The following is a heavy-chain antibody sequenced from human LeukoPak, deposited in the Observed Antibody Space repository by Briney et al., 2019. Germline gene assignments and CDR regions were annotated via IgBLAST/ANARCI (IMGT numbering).Heavy chain of an antibody. CDR1: GFTFSSYD. V-gene: IGHV3-13*01. CDR2: IGTIGDT. J-gene: IGHJ6*04. D-gene: IGHD6-19*01. Sequence: TGGSLRLSCAASGFTFSSYDMHWVRQVAGKGLEWVSSIGTIGDTFYPGSVKGRCTISRENAKNSLYLQMNSLRAGDTAVYYCARATVIGTVPVPGFLDVWGKGTTVTVSS. CDR3: ARATVIGTVPVPGFLDV.